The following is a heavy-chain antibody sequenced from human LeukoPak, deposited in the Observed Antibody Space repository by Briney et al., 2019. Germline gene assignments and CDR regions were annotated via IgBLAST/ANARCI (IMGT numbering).Heavy chain of an antibody. D-gene: IGHD5-12*01. V-gene: IGHV3-23*01. CDR1: GFTFSTYA. J-gene: IGHJ4*02. Sequence: GGSLRLSCAASGFTFSTYAMTWLRQSPGRGLEWVSAISDSGGATYYADSVKGRFTISRDNSKNTLYLQMNSLRAEDTAVYYCAKDGYNTPRDDYWGQGTLVTVSS. CDR3: AKDGYNTPRDDY. CDR2: ISDSGGAT.